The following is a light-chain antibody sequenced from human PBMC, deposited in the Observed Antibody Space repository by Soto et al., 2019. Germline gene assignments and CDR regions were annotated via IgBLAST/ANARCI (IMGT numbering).Light chain of an antibody. Sequence: EIVLTQSPGTLSLSPGKRATLSCRASQSISSSYLAWYQQRPGQAPRLLIYGASSRATGIPDRFSGSGSGTEFTLTIRRMETEDFAVYYCQQYGSPSWTFGQGTKVDI. V-gene: IGKV3-20*01. CDR3: QQYGSPSWT. CDR2: GAS. J-gene: IGKJ1*01. CDR1: QSISSSY.